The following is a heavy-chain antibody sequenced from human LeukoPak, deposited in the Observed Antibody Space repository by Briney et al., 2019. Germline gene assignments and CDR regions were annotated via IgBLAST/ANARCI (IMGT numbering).Heavy chain of an antibody. CDR2: INPNSGGT. CDR3: AKDQGFNDYGDLLWGYYFDY. J-gene: IGHJ4*02. V-gene: IGHV1-2*02. CDR1: GYTFTGYY. D-gene: IGHD4-17*01. Sequence: ASVKVSCKASGYTFTGYYMHWVRQAPGQGLEWMGWINPNSGGTNYAQKFQGRVTMTRDTSISTAYMELSRLRSDDTAVYYCAKDQGFNDYGDLLWGYYFDYWGQGTLVTVSS.